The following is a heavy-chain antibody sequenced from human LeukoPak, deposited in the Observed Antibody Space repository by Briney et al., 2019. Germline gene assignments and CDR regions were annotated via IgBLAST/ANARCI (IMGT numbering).Heavy chain of an antibody. CDR2: FYSSGNT. Sequence: PSETLSLTCTVSGASVSSSGYYWGWIRQPPGKGLEWMGSFYSSGNTYYNPSLKSRVTISVDTSKNQFSLKLTSVTAADTAVYYCALNGSGRGAGSYYNWFDPWGQGTLVTVSS. CDR3: ALNGSGRGAGSYYNWFDP. D-gene: IGHD3-10*01. V-gene: IGHV4-39*01. CDR1: GASVSSSGYY. J-gene: IGHJ5*02.